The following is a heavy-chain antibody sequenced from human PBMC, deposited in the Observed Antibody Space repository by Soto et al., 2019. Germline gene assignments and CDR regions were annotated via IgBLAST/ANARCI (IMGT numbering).Heavy chain of an antibody. CDR3: ARNNFLTFPAAPGDKKSDSSGWWFDP. D-gene: IGHD6-13*01. CDR1: GYTFTSYG. V-gene: IGHV1-46*03. J-gene: IGHJ5*02. Sequence: GASVKVSCKASGYTFTSYGISWVRQAPGQGPEWMGVINPAGSVTVYALKLQDRVTVTRDTSTSTVYMELNSLPFEDTAFFYCARNNFLTFPAAPGDKKSDSSGWWFDPWGQGTRVTVSS. CDR2: INPAGSVT.